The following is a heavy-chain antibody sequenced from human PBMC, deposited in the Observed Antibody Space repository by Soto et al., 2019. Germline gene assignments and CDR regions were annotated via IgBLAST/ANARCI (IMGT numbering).Heavy chain of an antibody. J-gene: IGHJ4*02. V-gene: IGHV3-23*01. Sequence: EVQLLESGGGLVQPGGSLRLSCAASGFTFSSYAMSWVRQAPGKGLEWVSAISGSGGSTYYADSVKGRFTISRDNSKNTLYLQMNSLRAEDTAVYYCAKGAYDFWSGYYGGLFDYWGQGTLVTVSS. CDR2: ISGSGGST. CDR1: GFTFSSYA. D-gene: IGHD3-3*01. CDR3: AKGAYDFWSGYYGGLFDY.